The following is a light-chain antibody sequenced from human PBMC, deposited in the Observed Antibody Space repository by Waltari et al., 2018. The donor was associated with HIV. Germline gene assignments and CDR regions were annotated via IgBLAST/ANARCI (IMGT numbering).Light chain of an antibody. CDR3: SSYTSSSTWV. J-gene: IGLJ3*02. Sequence: QSALTQPASVSGSPGQSITISCTGTSSDVGGYNYVYWYQQHPGKAPKLMLYEFSNRPSGVSNRFSGSKSGNTASLTISGLQAEDEADYYCSSYTSSSTWVFGGGTKLTVL. V-gene: IGLV2-14*01. CDR1: SSDVGGYNY. CDR2: EFS.